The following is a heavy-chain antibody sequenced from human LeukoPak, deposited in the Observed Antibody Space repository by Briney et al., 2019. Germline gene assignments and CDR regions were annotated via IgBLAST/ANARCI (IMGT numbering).Heavy chain of an antibody. D-gene: IGHD5-18*01. CDR2: INDSENT. J-gene: IGHJ4*02. CDR1: GGSFSGSY. V-gene: IGHV4-34*01. Sequence: NPSETLSLTCAVYGGSFSGSYWSWIRQPPGKGLEWIGEINDSENTNYNPSLKSRVTISIDTSKNQFSLTLTSVTAADTAVYYCARGKAAMGPSYYFDYWGQGTLVTVSS. CDR3: ARGKAAMGPSYYFDY.